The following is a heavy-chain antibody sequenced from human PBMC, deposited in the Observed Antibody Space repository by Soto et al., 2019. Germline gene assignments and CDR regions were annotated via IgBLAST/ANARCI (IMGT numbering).Heavy chain of an antibody. CDR2: MNPNSGNT. D-gene: IGHD3-3*01. V-gene: IGHV1-8*01. CDR1: GYTFTSYD. J-gene: IGHJ6*03. Sequence: ASVKVSCKASGYTFTSYDINWVRQATGQGLEWMGWMNPNSGNTGYAQKFQGRVTMTRDTSISTAYMELSSLRSEDTAVYYCAVSTIFGVVSLDYYYMDVWAKGTTVPVSS. CDR3: AVSTIFGVVSLDYYYMDV.